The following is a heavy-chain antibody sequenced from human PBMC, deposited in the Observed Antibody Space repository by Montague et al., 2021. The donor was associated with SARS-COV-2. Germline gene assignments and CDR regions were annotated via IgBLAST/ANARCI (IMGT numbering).Heavy chain of an antibody. J-gene: IGHJ5*02. CDR1: GGSMSDHY. Sequence: SETLSLTCTVSGGSMSDHYWAWIRQPPGKGLEWLAYIYYSGGINSNSSLKSRVAMSVDTSKTQFSLKLTAVTAADTAVYDCARAVSVRRAVNWFDPWGQGTLVTVSS. CDR2: IYYSGGI. CDR3: ARAVSVRRAVNWFDP. V-gene: IGHV4-59*11. D-gene: IGHD3-10*01.